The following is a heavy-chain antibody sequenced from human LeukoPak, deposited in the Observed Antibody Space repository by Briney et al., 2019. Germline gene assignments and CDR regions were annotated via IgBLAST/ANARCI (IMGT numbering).Heavy chain of an antibody. Sequence: ASVKVSCKASGYTFTGYYMHWVRQAPGQGLEWMGWINPNSGGTNSAQKFQGRVTMTRDTSISTAYMELSRLRSDDTALYYCARGGDYDNSGYYYALDYWGQGTLVTVSS. CDR2: INPNSGGT. J-gene: IGHJ4*02. CDR1: GYTFTGYY. CDR3: ARGGDYDNSGYYYALDY. D-gene: IGHD3-22*01. V-gene: IGHV1-2*02.